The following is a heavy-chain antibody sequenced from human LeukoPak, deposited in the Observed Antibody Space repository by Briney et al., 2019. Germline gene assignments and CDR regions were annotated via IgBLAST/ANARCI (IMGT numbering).Heavy chain of an antibody. Sequence: GESLKISCKGSGYSFTSYWIGWVRQMPGKGLEWMGIIYPGDSDTRYSPSFQGQVTISADKSISTAYLQWSSLKASDTAMYYCAGMEAAAGTPYYYYMDVWGKGTTVTVSS. CDR3: AGMEAAAGTPYYYYMDV. V-gene: IGHV5-51*01. J-gene: IGHJ6*03. CDR1: GYSFTSYW. CDR2: IYPGDSDT. D-gene: IGHD6-13*01.